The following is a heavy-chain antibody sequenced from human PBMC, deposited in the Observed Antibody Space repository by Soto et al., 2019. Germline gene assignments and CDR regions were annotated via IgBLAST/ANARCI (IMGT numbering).Heavy chain of an antibody. J-gene: IGHJ6*02. CDR3: ARDYFDRSGVYCMVP. Sequence: ASVKVSCKASGYTFIDYYMHWVRQAPGQGLEWMGWINPDTDDTHYAQKFQGRLIMTRDTSINTVYMELSRLTSDDTAVYYCARDYFDRSGVYCMVPWGQGTTVTVS. CDR1: GYTFIDYY. V-gene: IGHV1-2*02. D-gene: IGHD3-22*01. CDR2: INPDTDDT.